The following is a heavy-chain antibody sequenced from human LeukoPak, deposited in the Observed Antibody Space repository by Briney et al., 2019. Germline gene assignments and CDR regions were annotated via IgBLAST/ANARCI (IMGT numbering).Heavy chain of an antibody. CDR3: ARDLMWGFDY. CDR2: IGNDGRDQ. V-gene: IGHV3-30*02. D-gene: IGHD7-27*01. J-gene: IGHJ4*02. Sequence: PGGSLRLSCAASGFTFSGHAMHGVRQTPGVGLEWVAIIGNDGRDQHYSDSVKGRFTISRDNSKNTLFLQLNSLRPEDTALYLCARDLMWGFDYWGQGTLVTVSS. CDR1: GFTFSGHA.